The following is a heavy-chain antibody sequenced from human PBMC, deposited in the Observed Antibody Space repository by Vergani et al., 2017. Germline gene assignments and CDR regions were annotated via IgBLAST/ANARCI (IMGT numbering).Heavy chain of an antibody. J-gene: IGHJ3*02. D-gene: IGHD2-2*01. V-gene: IGHV1-8*03. CDR1: GYTFTSYD. CDR3: ARASPALNAFDI. CDR2: MNPNSGNT. Sequence: QVQLVQSGAEVKKPGASVKVSCKASGYTFTSYDINWVRQATGQGLEWMGWMNPNSGNTGYAQKFQGRVTITADKSTSTAYMELSSLRSEDTAVYYCARASPALNAFDIWGQGTMVTVSS.